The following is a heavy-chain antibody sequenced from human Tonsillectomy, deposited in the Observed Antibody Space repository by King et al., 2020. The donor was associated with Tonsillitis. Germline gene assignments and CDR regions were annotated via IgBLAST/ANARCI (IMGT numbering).Heavy chain of an antibody. CDR1: GGTFSSYA. CDR3: ARRKRRVYSSGYHLDY. J-gene: IGHJ4*02. V-gene: IGHV1-69*12. D-gene: IGHD3-22*01. Sequence: QLVQSGAEVKKPGSSVKVSCKASGGTFSSYAISWVRQAPGQGLEWMGGIIPIFGTANYAQKFQGRVTITADESTSTAXMELSSLRLEDTAVYYCARRKRRVYSSGYHLDYWGXXTLVTVSS. CDR2: IIPIFGTA.